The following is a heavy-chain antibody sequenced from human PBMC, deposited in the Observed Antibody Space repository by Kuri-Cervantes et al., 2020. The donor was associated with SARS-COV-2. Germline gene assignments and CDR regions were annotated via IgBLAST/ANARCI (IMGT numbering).Heavy chain of an antibody. CDR1: GFTFSSYW. D-gene: IGHD6-13*01. CDR3: ARWQQQLVLYGMDV. CDR2: IKQDGSEK. J-gene: IGHJ6*02. Sequence: GESLKISCAASGFTFSSYWMSWVRQAPGKGLEWVANIKQDGSEKYYVDSVKGRFTISRDNAKNSLYLQMNSLRAEDTAVYYCARWQQQLVLYGMDVWGRGTLVTVSS. V-gene: IGHV3-7*01.